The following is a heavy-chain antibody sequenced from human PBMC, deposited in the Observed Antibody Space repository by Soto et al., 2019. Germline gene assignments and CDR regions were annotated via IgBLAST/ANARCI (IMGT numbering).Heavy chain of an antibody. CDR1: GFTFSNAW. V-gene: IGHV3-15*01. Sequence: PGGSLRLSCAASGFTFSNAWMNWVRQAPGKGLEWVGLIKSKTDGGTIDYPAPVEGRFIISRDDSRNTLYLQMNSLKTEDTAVYYCTTAHPRGPDYWGQGTLVTVSS. CDR3: TTAHPRGPDY. D-gene: IGHD5-12*01. J-gene: IGHJ4*02. CDR2: IKSKTDGGTI.